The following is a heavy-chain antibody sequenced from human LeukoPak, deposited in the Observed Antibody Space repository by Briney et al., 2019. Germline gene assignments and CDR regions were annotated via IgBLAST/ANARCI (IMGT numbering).Heavy chain of an antibody. CDR3: ARGLSSYGYYYYYGMDV. CDR2: INHSGST. J-gene: IGHJ6*02. V-gene: IGHV4-34*01. CDR1: GGSFSGYY. D-gene: IGHD5-18*01. Sequence: PSETLSLTCAVYGGSFSGYYWSLIRQPPGKGLEWIGEINHSGSTNYNPSLKSRVTISVDTSKNQFSLKLSSVTAADTAVYYCARGLSSYGYYYYYGMDVWGQGTTVTVXS.